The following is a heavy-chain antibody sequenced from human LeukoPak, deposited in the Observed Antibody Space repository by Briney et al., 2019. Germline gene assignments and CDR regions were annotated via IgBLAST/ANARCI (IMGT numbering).Heavy chain of an antibody. CDR1: GYTFTSYG. CDR3: AREHYYDSSGYYDY. V-gene: IGHV1-18*01. CDR2: ISAYNGNT. D-gene: IGHD3-22*01. Sequence: ASVKVSCKASGYTFTSYGISWVRQAPGQGLEWMGWISAYNGNTNYAQKLQGRVTMTTDTSTSTAYMELRSLRSDDTAVYYCAREHYYDSSGYYDYWGQGTLSPSPQ. J-gene: IGHJ4*02.